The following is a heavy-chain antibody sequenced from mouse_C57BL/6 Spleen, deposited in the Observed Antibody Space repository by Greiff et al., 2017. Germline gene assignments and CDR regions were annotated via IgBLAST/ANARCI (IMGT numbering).Heavy chain of an antibody. V-gene: IGHV5-9-1*02. CDR3: TRDLDSSGYVWFAY. D-gene: IGHD3-2*02. Sequence: EVHLVESGEGLVKPGGSLKLSCAASGFTFSSYAMSWVRQTPEKRLEWVAYISSGGDYIYYADTVKGRFTISRDNARNTLYLQMSSLKSEDTAIYYCTRDLDSSGYVWFAYWGQGTLVTVSA. J-gene: IGHJ3*01. CDR1: GFTFSSYA. CDR2: ISSGGDYI.